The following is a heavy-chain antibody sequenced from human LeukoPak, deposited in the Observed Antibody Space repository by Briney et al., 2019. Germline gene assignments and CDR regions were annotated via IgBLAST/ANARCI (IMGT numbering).Heavy chain of an antibody. CDR1: GFTFSSYA. D-gene: IGHD5-18*01. CDR2: ISGSGGST. J-gene: IGHJ4*02. Sequence: GGSLRLSCAASGFTFSSYAMSWVRQAPGKGLEWVSAISGSGGSTYYADSVKGRFTISRDNSKNTLYLRMNSLRTEDTAVYYCAKDLTGIQGFFDYWGQGTLVTVSS. V-gene: IGHV3-23*01. CDR3: AKDLTGIQGFFDY.